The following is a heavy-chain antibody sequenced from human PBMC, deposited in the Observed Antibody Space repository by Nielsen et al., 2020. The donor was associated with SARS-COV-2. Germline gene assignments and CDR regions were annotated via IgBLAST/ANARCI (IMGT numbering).Heavy chain of an antibody. CDR3: ARGVSGWIAAAGRINYFDY. CDR2: IIPIFGTA. V-gene: IGHV1-69*06. Sequence: SVKVSCKASGGTFSSYAISWVRQAPGQGLEWMGGIIPIFGTANYAQKFQGRVTITADKSTSTAYMELRSLRSDDTAVYYCARGVSGWIAAAGRINYFDYWGQGTLVTVSS. J-gene: IGHJ4*02. D-gene: IGHD6-13*01. CDR1: GGTFSSYA.